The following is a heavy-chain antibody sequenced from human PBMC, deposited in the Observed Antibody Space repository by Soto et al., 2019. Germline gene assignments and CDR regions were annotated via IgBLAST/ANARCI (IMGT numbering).Heavy chain of an antibody. CDR1: GFTFSSHA. J-gene: IGHJ3*02. V-gene: IGHV3-23*01. D-gene: IGHD3-3*01. CDR3: AKQLNYDFWSGYPDAFDI. Sequence: EVQLLESGGGLVQPGGSLRLSCAASGFTFSSHAMSWVRQAPGKGLEWVSGISGSGGSTYSADSVKGRFTISRDNSKNTRYLQMSSLRAEDTALYYGAKQLNYDFWSGYPDAFDIWGQGTMVIVSS. CDR2: ISGSGGST.